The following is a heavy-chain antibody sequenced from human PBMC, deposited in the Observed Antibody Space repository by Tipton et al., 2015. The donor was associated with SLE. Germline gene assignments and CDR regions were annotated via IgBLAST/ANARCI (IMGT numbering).Heavy chain of an antibody. D-gene: IGHD6-13*01. V-gene: IGHV4-31*03. CDR3: ASEKPIIAAAGTLGAFDI. CDR2: IYYSGST. CDR1: GGSISSGGYY. Sequence: TLSLTCTVSGGSISSGGYYWSWIRQHPGKGLEWIGYIYYSGSTYYNPSLKSRVTISVDTSKNQFSLKLSSVTAADTAVYYCASEKPIIAAAGTLGAFDIWGQGTMVTVSS. J-gene: IGHJ3*02.